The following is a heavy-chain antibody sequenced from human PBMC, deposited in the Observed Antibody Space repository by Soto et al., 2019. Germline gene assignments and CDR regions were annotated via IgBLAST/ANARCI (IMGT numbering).Heavy chain of an antibody. D-gene: IGHD4-17*01. CDR2: LLRSGSSA. J-gene: IGHJ5*02. CDR3: AKDAISGDGIWLMDS. Sequence: LRLSCAASGFTSRNYAMTWARQAPGKGLEWVSSLLRSGSSAYYADSVRGRFTISSDTSANSLYLQMDNLRAEDTAIYYCAKDAISGDGIWLMDSWGQGTVVTVSS. V-gene: IGHV3-23*01. CDR1: GFTSRNYA.